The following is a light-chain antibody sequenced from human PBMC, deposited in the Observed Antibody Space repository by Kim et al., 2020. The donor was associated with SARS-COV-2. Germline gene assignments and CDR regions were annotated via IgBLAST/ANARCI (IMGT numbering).Light chain of an antibody. Sequence: SASVGDRDTITCQASQDISDYLNWYQQKPGKAPKLLIYDASNLETGVPSRFSGGGSGTDFTFTITSLQPEDIATYYCQQYDNLPYTFGQGTKLEI. V-gene: IGKV1-33*01. CDR1: QDISDY. CDR3: QQYDNLPYT. CDR2: DAS. J-gene: IGKJ2*01.